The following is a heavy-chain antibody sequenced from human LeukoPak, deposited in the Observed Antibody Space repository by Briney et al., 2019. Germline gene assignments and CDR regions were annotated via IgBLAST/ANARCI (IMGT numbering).Heavy chain of an antibody. V-gene: IGHV3-30*18. Sequence: GSLRLSCAASGFTFSGYGMHWVRQAPGKGLEWVAVISYDGSNKYYADSVKGRFTISRDNSKNTLYLQMNSLRAEDTAVYYCAKTTDRPPLWGQGTLVTVSS. CDR1: GFTFSGYG. D-gene: IGHD4-11*01. CDR2: ISYDGSNK. CDR3: AKTTDRPPL. J-gene: IGHJ4*02.